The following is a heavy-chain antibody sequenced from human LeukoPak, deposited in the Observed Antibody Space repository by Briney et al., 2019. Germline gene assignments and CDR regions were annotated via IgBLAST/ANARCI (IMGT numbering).Heavy chain of an antibody. D-gene: IGHD3-16*01. V-gene: IGHV3-30*02. CDR3: ARDPYYYMDV. Sequence: GGSLRLSCAASGFTFSSYGMHWVRQAPGKGLEWVAFIRYDGSNKYYADSVKGRFTISRDNAKNTVYLQMNSLRAEDTAVYYCARDPYYYMDVWGKGTTVTIS. CDR1: GFTFSSYG. CDR2: IRYDGSNK. J-gene: IGHJ6*03.